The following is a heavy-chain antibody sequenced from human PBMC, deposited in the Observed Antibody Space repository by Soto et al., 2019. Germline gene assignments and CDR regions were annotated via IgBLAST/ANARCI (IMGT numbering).Heavy chain of an antibody. J-gene: IGHJ4*02. V-gene: IGHV4-34*01. CDR1: GGSFSGYY. Sequence: QVQLQQWGAGLLKPSETLSLTCAVYGGSFSGYYWSWIRQPQGKGLEWIGEINHSGSTNYNPSLKSRVTISVDTSKNQFSLKLSSVTAADTAVYYCARGSIAVAEKEYYFDYWGQGTLVTVSS. CDR2: INHSGST. D-gene: IGHD6-19*01. CDR3: ARGSIAVAEKEYYFDY.